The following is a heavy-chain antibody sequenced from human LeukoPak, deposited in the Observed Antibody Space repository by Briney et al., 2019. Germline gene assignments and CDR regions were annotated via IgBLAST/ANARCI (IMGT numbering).Heavy chain of an antibody. V-gene: IGHV1-2*04. CDR1: GHTFTGYY. J-gene: IGHJ3*02. Sequence: ASVMVSCKATGHTFTGYYMDRVRQAPGQWLEWMGWINPNSGGTNYAQKFQGWVTMTRDTSISTAYMELSRLRSDDTAVHYCAIGSIVVVPAAPSYIDAFDIWGQGTMVTVSS. CDR2: INPNSGGT. D-gene: IGHD2-2*01. CDR3: AIGSIVVVPAAPSYIDAFDI.